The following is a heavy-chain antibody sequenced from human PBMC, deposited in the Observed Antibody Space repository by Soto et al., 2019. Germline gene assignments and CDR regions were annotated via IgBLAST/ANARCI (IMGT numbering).Heavy chain of an antibody. CDR3: AREVQVHTPAFAY. CDR2: ISPMFGAA. V-gene: IGHV1-69*19. CDR1: GGTFNTYA. D-gene: IGHD3-10*01. Sequence: QVQLVQSGAEMKKPGSSVKVSCQSSGGTFNTYAMNWVRQAPGQGPEWMGDISPMFGAANYAPKFQGRVTITADESTGTSYMQLSNLTSDDTALYFCAREVQVHTPAFAYWGQGTLVTVSS. J-gene: IGHJ4*02.